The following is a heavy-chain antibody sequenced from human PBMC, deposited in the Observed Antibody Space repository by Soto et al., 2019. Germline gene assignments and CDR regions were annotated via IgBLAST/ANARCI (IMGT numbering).Heavy chain of an antibody. CDR2: IYWDDDK. CDR3: AHRRGYYDSIGYWFDP. V-gene: IGHV2-5*02. D-gene: IGHD3-22*01. J-gene: IGHJ5*02. Sequence: QITLKESGLTLVKPTQTLTLTCTFSGFSLSTSGVGVGWIRQPPGKALGWLALIYWDDDKRYSPSLKSRLTITKDTSKNQVVLTMTNMDPVDTATYYCAHRRGYYDSIGYWFDPWGQGTLVTVSS. CDR1: GFSLSTSGVG.